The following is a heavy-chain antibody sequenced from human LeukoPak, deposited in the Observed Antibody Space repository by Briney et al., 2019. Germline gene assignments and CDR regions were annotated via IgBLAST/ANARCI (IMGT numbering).Heavy chain of an antibody. J-gene: IGHJ3*02. D-gene: IGHD3-22*01. CDR1: GFTFSSYA. CDR2: ISGSGGST. V-gene: IGHV3-23*01. CDR3: AKDPDYYDSSGDVAFDI. Sequence: GGSLRLSCAASGFTFSSYAMSWVRQAPGKGLEWVSAISGSGGSTYYADSVKGRFTISRDNSKNTLYLQMNGLRAEDTAVYYCAKDPDYYDSSGDVAFDIWGQGTMVTVSS.